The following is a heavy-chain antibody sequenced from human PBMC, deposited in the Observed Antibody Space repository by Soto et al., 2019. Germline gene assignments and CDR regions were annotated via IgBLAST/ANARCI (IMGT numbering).Heavy chain of an antibody. V-gene: IGHV1-69*13. CDR3: ARTDSSSSGTLEFDP. Sequence: SVKGSCKASGGTLSSYAISWGRQAPGQGLEWMGGIIPIFGTANYAQKFQGRVTITADESTSTAYMELSSLRSEDTAVYYCARTDSSSSGTLEFDPWGQGTLVTVSS. CDR2: IIPIFGTA. D-gene: IGHD6-6*01. CDR1: GGTLSSYA. J-gene: IGHJ5*02.